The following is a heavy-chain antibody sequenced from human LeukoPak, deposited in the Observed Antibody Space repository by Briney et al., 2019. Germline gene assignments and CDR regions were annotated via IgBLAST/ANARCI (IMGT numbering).Heavy chain of an antibody. V-gene: IGHV1-2*02. CDR1: GYTFTDYY. D-gene: IGHD6-13*01. J-gene: IGHJ6*02. CDR3: ARVRIGQQLDKYYYYAMDV. Sequence: GASVKVSCKASGYTFTDYYMHWVRQAPGQGLEWMGWINPSSGGTNYAQKFQGRVTMTTDTSISTAYMEVSRLRSDDTAVYYCARVRIGQQLDKYYYYAMDVWGLGTTVTVSS. CDR2: INPSSGGT.